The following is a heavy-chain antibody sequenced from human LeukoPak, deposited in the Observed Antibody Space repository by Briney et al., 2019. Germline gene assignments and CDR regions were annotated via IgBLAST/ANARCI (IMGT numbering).Heavy chain of an antibody. Sequence: ASVKVSCKASGYTFTSYGISWVRQAPGQGLEWMGWISAYNGNTNYAQKLQGRATMTTDTSTSTAYMELRSLRSDDTAVYYCARNLLAYCGGDCYSRADYWGQGTLVTVSS. CDR1: GYTFTSYG. CDR2: ISAYNGNT. J-gene: IGHJ4*02. CDR3: ARNLLAYCGGDCYSRADY. D-gene: IGHD2-21*02. V-gene: IGHV1-18*01.